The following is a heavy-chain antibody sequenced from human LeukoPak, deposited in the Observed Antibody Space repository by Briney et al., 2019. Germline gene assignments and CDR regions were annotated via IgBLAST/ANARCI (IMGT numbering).Heavy chain of an antibody. Sequence: GGSLRLSCAASGFTFSSYSMNWVRQAPGKGLEWVSSISSSSSYIYYADSVKGRFTISRDNAKNSLYLQMNSLRAEDTAVYYCARHLMVRGVKSLLFDPWGQGTLVTVSS. CDR1: GFTFSSYS. D-gene: IGHD3-10*01. CDR2: ISSSSSYI. CDR3: ARHLMVRGVKSLLFDP. J-gene: IGHJ5*02. V-gene: IGHV3-21*01.